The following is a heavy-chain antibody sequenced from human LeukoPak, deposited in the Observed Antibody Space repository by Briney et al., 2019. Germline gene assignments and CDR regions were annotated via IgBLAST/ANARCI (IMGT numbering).Heavy chain of an antibody. Sequence: SETLSLTCAVSGYSISSDYYWGWIRQPPGKGLWGAGRSYDGGNTYYTPSVKSRFTISVDTSKNQFSLKLSSVTATDTAVYYCARDPGSSYGPAPYFDYWGQGTLVTVSS. V-gene: IGHV4-38-2*02. CDR3: ARDPGSSYGPAPYFDY. CDR1: GYSISSDYY. D-gene: IGHD5-18*01. CDR2: SYDGGNT. J-gene: IGHJ4*02.